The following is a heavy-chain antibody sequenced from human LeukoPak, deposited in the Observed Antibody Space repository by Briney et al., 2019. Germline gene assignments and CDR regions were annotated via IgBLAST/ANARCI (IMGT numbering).Heavy chain of an antibody. V-gene: IGHV1-18*01. CDR2: ISAYNGNT. Sequence: ASVKVPCKASGYTFSNYGISWVRQAPGQGLEWMGWISAYNGNTKYAQKLQGRVTMTTDTSTSTAYMELRSLRSDDTAVYYCARDMGVPAASYYFDYWGQGTLVTVSS. J-gene: IGHJ4*02. D-gene: IGHD2-2*01. CDR3: ARDMGVPAASYYFDY. CDR1: GYTFSNYG.